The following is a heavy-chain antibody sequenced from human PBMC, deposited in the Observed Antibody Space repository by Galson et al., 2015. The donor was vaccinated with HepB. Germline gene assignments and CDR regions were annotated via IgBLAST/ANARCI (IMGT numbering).Heavy chain of an antibody. CDR3: ARDRTYCGGDCYYYYYYGMDV. D-gene: IGHD2-21*02. J-gene: IGHJ6*02. V-gene: IGHV4-59*01. CDR2: IYYSGST. Sequence: SETLSLTCTVSGGSICSYYWSWIRQPPGKGLEWIGYIYYSGSTNYNPSLKSRVTISVDTSKNQFSLKLSSVTAADTAVYYCARDRTYCGGDCYYYYYYGMDVWGQGTTVTVSS. CDR1: GGSICSYY.